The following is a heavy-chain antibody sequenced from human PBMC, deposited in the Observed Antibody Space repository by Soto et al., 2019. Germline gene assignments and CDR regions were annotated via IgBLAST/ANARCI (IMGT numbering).Heavy chain of an antibody. CDR3: ARQARTGTTYNWFDP. V-gene: IGHV4-59*08. J-gene: IGHJ5*02. D-gene: IGHD1-1*01. Sequence: SETLSLTCTVSGGSISSYYWSWIRQPPGKGLEWIGYIYYRGSTNYNPSLKSRVTISVATSKNQFSLNLRSVTAADTAVYYCARQARTGTTYNWFDPWGQGTLVTVSS. CDR2: IYYRGST. CDR1: GGSISSYY.